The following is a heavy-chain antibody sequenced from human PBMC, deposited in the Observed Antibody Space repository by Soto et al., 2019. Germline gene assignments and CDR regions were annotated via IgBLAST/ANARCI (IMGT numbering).Heavy chain of an antibody. V-gene: IGHV3-23*01. CDR1: GFTFSSYA. D-gene: IGHD3-22*01. Sequence: LRLSCAASGFTFSSYAMSWVRQAPGKGLEWVSAISGSGGSTYYADSVKGRFTISRDNSKNTLYLQMNSLRAEDTAVYYCAKDLHYYASSGYSEPFDYWGQGTLVTVSS. CDR3: AKDLHYYASSGYSEPFDY. J-gene: IGHJ4*02. CDR2: ISGSGGST.